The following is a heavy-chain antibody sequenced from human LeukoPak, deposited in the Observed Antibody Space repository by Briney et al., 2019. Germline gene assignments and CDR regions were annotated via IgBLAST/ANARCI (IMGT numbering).Heavy chain of an antibody. J-gene: IGHJ5*02. CDR1: GFTVSSNS. D-gene: IGHD5-18*01. V-gene: IGHV3-53*01. CDR2: IYSDNT. CDR3: GCDGYNFVGWFNP. Sequence: GGSLRLSCTVSGFTVSSNSMSWVRQAPGKGLEWVSFIYSDNTHYSDSVKGRFTISRDNSKNTLYLQMNSLRAEDSAVYYCGCDGYNFVGWFNPWGQGTLVTVSS.